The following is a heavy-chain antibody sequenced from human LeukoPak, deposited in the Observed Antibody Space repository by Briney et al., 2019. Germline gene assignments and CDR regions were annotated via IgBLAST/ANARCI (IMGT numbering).Heavy chain of an antibody. CDR2: LSGGGENT. Sequence: GGSLRLSCAASGFTFSSYAMTWVRQAPGKGLGWVSSLSGGGENTYYADSVKGRFTVSRDNSKSTLYLQMNDLSADDTAIYYCAKDPFMTSHFYMDVWGKGTRVTVSS. J-gene: IGHJ6*03. D-gene: IGHD4-11*01. CDR3: AKDPFMTSHFYMDV. V-gene: IGHV3-23*01. CDR1: GFTFSSYA.